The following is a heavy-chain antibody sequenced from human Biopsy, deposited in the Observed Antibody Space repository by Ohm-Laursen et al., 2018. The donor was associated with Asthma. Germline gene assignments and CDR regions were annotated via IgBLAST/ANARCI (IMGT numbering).Heavy chain of an antibody. CDR3: ARKAGSCISRTCYSLDF. CDR1: GGTFNTYV. V-gene: IGHV1-69*01. D-gene: IGHD2-2*01. CDR2: INSVFGTT. Sequence: GSSVKVSCKSIGGTFNTYVIGWVRQAPGQGLEWMGGINSVFGTTTYPQKFQDRVTITADDSTSTVYMELSSLRSEDTAVYYCARKAGSCISRTCYSLDFWGQGTLVTVSS. J-gene: IGHJ4*02.